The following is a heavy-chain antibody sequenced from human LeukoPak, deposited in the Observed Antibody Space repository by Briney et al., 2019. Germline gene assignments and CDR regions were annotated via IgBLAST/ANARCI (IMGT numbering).Heavy chain of an antibody. J-gene: IGHJ3*02. CDR2: IKSTVDGGTT. D-gene: IGHD6-19*01. V-gene: IGHV3-15*07. CDR1: GFTFNNDW. Sequence: PGGSLRLSCAASGFTFNNDWITWVRQAPGKGLEWVGRIKSTVDGGTTDYAAPVKGRFTVSRDDSKNTVYLQMNSLKTEDTAVYYCTTGGNVLVAGTRAFDIWGPGTMVTVSS. CDR3: TTGGNVLVAGTRAFDI.